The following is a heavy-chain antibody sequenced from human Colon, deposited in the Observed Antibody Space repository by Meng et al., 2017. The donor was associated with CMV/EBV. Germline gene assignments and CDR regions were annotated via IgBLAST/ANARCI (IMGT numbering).Heavy chain of an antibody. CDR2: IYSGGSST. Sequence: GESLKISCAASGFTFSSYAMSWVRQAPGKGLEWVSVIYSGGSSTYYADSVKGRFTISRDSAKNSLYLQMNSLRPEDTALYYCAKGPLGYCKEGECYFRYFESWGQGTLVTVSS. V-gene: IGHV3-23*03. CDR1: GFTFSSYA. CDR3: AKGPLGYCKEGECYFRYFES. J-gene: IGHJ4*02. D-gene: IGHD2-8*01.